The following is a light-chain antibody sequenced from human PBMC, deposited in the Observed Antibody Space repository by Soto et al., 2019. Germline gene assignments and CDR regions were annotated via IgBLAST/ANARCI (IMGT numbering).Light chain of an antibody. CDR3: QQYGSSPPYT. CDR2: GAS. CDR1: QSVSSSY. V-gene: IGKV3-20*01. J-gene: IGKJ5*01. Sequence: EIVMTQSPATLSVSPGERATLSCRAIQSVSSSYLAWYQQKPGQAPRLLIYGASSRATGIPDRFSGSGSGTDFTLTISRLEPEDFAVYYCQQYGSSPPYTFGQGTRLEIK.